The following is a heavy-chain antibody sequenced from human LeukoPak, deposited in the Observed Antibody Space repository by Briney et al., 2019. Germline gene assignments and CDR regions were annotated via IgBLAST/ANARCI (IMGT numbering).Heavy chain of an antibody. V-gene: IGHV3-21*01. CDR3: ARGSTDTYYYDSSGYYSEYFQH. CDR1: GFTFSSYS. J-gene: IGHJ1*01. D-gene: IGHD3-22*01. Sequence: GGSLRLSCAASGFTFSSYSMNWVRQAPGKGLEWVSSISSSSSYIYYADSVKGRFTISRDNAKNSLYLQMNSLRAEDTAVYYCARGSTDTYYYDSSGYYSEYFQHWGQGTLVTVSS. CDR2: ISSSSSYI.